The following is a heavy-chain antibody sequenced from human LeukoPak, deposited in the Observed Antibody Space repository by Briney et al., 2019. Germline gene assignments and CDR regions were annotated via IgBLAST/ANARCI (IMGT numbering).Heavy chain of an antibody. J-gene: IGHJ4*02. CDR2: ISGSSSYT. CDR1: GFSFSDSY. CDR3: TTERPYFDN. V-gene: IGHV3-11*05. Sequence: PGGSLRLSCAASGFSFSDSYMAWIRQAPGKGLEWVSWISGSSSYTNYADSVKGRFTISRDNAKNSLYLQMNSLRDEDTAVYYCTTERPYFDNWGQGTLVTVSS.